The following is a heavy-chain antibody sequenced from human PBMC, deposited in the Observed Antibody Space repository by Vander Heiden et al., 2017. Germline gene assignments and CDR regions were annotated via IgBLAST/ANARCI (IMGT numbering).Heavy chain of an antibody. V-gene: IGHV3-23*01. CDR1: GFTFSSYA. J-gene: IGHJ6*02. CDR3: ARGNYGDYYYYGMDV. CDR2: ISGSGGST. D-gene: IGHD1-7*01. Sequence: EVQLLESGGGLVQPGGSLRLSCAASGFTFSSYAMSWVRQAPGKGLEWVSAISGSGGSTYYADSVKGRFTISRDNSKNTLYLQMNSLRAEDTAVYYCARGNYGDYYYYGMDVWGQGTTVTVSS.